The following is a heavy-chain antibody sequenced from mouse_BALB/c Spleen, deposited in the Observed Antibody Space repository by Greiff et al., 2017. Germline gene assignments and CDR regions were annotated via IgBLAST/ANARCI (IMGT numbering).Heavy chain of an antibody. Sequence: QVQLQQSGAELAKPGASVKMSCKASGYTFTSYWMHWVKQRPGQGLEWIGYINPSTGYTEYNQKFKDKATLTADKSSSTAYMQLSSLTSEDSAVYYCASDYYGYEDYWGQGTTLTVAS. CDR2: INPSTGYT. V-gene: IGHV1-7*01. CDR1: GYTFTSYW. D-gene: IGHD1-2*01. J-gene: IGHJ2*01. CDR3: ASDYYGYEDY.